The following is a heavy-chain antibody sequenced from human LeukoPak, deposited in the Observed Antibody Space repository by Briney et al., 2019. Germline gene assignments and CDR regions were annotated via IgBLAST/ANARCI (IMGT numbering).Heavy chain of an antibody. Sequence: HPGGSLRLSCAASGFTFSSYWMSWVRQAPGKGLGWVANIKQDGSEKYYVDSVKGRFTISRDNAKKSLYLQMNSLRADDTAVYNCARDRGRYYMDVWGKGTTVTISS. CDR2: IKQDGSEK. V-gene: IGHV3-7*01. J-gene: IGHJ6*03. D-gene: IGHD6-25*01. CDR1: GFTFSSYW. CDR3: ARDRGRYYMDV.